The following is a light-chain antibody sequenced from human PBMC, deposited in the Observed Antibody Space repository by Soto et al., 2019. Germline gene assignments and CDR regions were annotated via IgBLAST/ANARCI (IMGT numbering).Light chain of an antibody. J-gene: IGLJ1*01. Sequence: QSVLTQPPSISGAPGQRVTISCTGSSSNIGAGSDVHWYHQLPGAAPKLLIYGNTNRPSGVPDRFSGSKSGTSASLAIAGLQTXDEGDYYCQTYDSSLSGLYVFGTGTKV. V-gene: IGLV1-40*01. CDR1: SSNIGAGSD. CDR3: QTYDSSLSGLYV. CDR2: GNT.